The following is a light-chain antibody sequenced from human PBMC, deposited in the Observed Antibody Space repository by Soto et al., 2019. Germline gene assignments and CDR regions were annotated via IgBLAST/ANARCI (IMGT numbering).Light chain of an antibody. J-gene: IGKJ2*01. CDR3: QEYTDWSST. V-gene: IGKV3-15*01. Sequence: EMVMTQSPATLYVSPGESATLSCRASQSVGSNLAWYQQKPGQAPRLLIYGASTRATGTPTRFSGGGSGTDFTLSINSLQSEDFAFYYCQEYTDWSSTFGQGTKLDIK. CDR2: GAS. CDR1: QSVGSN.